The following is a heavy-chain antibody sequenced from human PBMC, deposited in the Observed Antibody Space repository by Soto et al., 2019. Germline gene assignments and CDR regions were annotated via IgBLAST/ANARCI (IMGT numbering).Heavy chain of an antibody. V-gene: IGHV1-46*01. CDR1: GYTFTSYY. CDR2: IDPSGGST. CDR3: ARLVVVRGVIYNLHYRLAV. J-gene: IGHJ6*02. D-gene: IGHD3-10*01. Sequence: ASVKVSCKASGYTFTSYYMHWVRQAPGQGLEWMGIIDPSGGSTSYAQKFQGRVTMTRDTSTSTVYMEPSSLRSDDTAVYYCARLVVVRGVIYNLHYRLAVWGQGTTVTVSS.